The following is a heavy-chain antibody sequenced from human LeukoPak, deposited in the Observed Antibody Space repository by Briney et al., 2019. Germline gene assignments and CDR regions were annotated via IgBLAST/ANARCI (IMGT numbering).Heavy chain of an antibody. CDR3: VRVSYTSSSDIDN. CDR2: INPYSGDT. Sequence: ASVKVSCKSSGYTFTGHWMHWVRQAPGQGLEWVGCINPYSGDTKYAEQFEGRVTLTRDTSISTAYMELSRLRYDDTAVYTRVRVSYTSSSDIDNWGQGALVTVSS. J-gene: IGHJ4*02. V-gene: IGHV1-2*02. D-gene: IGHD6-6*01. CDR1: GYTFTGHW.